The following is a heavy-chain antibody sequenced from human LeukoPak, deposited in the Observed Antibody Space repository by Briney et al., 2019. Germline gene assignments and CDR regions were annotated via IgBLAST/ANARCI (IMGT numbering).Heavy chain of an antibody. Sequence: PGGSLRLSCAASGFTFSNYGMTWVRQAPGKGLEWVSVVSASGDITFYADSVKGRFTISRDNSKNTLHLQMNSLRAEDTAVYYCAREFENYYGSGSYGYWGQGTLVTVSS. CDR2: VSASGDIT. CDR1: GFTFSNYG. D-gene: IGHD3-10*01. J-gene: IGHJ4*02. CDR3: AREFENYYGSGSYGY. V-gene: IGHV3-23*01.